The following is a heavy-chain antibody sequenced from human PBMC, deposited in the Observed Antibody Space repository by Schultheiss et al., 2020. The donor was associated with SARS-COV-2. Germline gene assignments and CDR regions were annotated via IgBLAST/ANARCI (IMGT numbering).Heavy chain of an antibody. D-gene: IGHD6-6*01. CDR2: IYYSGST. V-gene: IGHV4-4*02. CDR3: ARTSMSSSSSNWFDP. J-gene: IGHJ5*02. Sequence: SETLSLTCAVSGGSISSSNWWSWVRQPPGKGLEWIGYIYYSGSTYYNPSLDSRVTISVGTSRNQFSLKLSSVTAADTAVYYCARTSMSSSSSNWFDPWGQGTLVTVSS. CDR1: GGSISSSNW.